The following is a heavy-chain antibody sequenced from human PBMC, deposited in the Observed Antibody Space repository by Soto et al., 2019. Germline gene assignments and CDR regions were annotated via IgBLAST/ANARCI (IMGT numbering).Heavy chain of an antibody. CDR2: ISSSGRTI. D-gene: IGHD5-12*01. CDR3: AREDGYNYSPYYYYYYGMDV. Sequence: QVQLVESGGGLVKPGGSLRLSCAASGFTFSDYYMSWIRQAPGKGLEWVSYISSSGRTIYYADSVKGRFTISRDNAKNSMYLQMNSLRAEYTAVYYCAREDGYNYSPYYYYYYGMDVWGQGTTVTVSS. J-gene: IGHJ6*02. CDR1: GFTFSDYY. V-gene: IGHV3-11*01.